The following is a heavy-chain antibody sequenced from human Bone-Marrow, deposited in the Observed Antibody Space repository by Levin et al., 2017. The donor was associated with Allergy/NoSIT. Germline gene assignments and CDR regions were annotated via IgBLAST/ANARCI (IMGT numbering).Heavy chain of an antibody. CDR1: GFTFSSYG. J-gene: IGHJ6*02. D-gene: IGHD2-15*01. V-gene: IGHV3-33*01. Sequence: SGGSLRLSCAASGFTFSSYGIHWVRQAPGKGLEWVAIISYDGSNKYYADSVKGRFTISRDNSKDTVYLQVNSLRREDTAVYYCARDTVGYYYGLDVWGQGTAVIVSS. CDR2: ISYDGSNK. CDR3: ARDTVGYYYGLDV.